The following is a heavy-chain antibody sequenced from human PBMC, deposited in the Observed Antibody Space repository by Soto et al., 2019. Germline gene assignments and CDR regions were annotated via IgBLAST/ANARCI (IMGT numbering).Heavy chain of an antibody. CDR2: INHSGST. CDR3: ARVPYYYDSSGPTGAFDI. Sequence: SETLSLTCAVYGGSFSGYYWSWVRQPPGKGLEWIGEINHSGSTNYNPSLKSRVTISVDTSKNQFSLKLSSVTAADTAVYYCARVPYYYDSSGPTGAFDIWGQGTMVTVS. J-gene: IGHJ3*02. CDR1: GGSFSGYY. D-gene: IGHD3-22*01. V-gene: IGHV4-34*01.